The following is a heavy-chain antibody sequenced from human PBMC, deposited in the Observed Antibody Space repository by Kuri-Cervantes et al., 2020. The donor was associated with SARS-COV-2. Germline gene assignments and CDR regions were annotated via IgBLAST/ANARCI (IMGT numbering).Heavy chain of an antibody. D-gene: IGHD2-2*01. V-gene: IGHV5-51*01. J-gene: IGHJ5*02. CDR2: IYPGDSDT. Sequence: KVSCKGSGYSFTSYWIGWVRQMPGKGLEWMGIIYPGDSDTRYSPSFQGQVTISADKSISTAYPQWSSLKASDTAMYYCARQIVVVPAAIYWFDPWGQGTLVTLSS. CDR3: ARQIVVVPAAIYWFDP. CDR1: GYSFTSYW.